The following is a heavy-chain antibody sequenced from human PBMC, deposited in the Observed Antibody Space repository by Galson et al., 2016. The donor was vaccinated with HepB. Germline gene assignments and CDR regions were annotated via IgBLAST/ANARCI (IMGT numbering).Heavy chain of an antibody. CDR2: IFHSGTT. J-gene: IGHJ6*02. CDR3: ARDERIRILGVLRVSGLDV. Sequence: SETLSLTCTVSGGSMSGDNYYWAWIRQPPGKGLEWIGTIFHSGTTYYNPSLKSRVTISVDTSKSQFALKLRSVTAADAAVYYCARDERIRILGVLRVSGLDVWGQGATVTVSS. D-gene: IGHD3-3*01. V-gene: IGHV4-39*06. CDR1: GGSMSGDNYY.